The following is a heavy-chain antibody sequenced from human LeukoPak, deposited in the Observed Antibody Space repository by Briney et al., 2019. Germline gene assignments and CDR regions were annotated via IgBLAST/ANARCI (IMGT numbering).Heavy chain of an antibody. J-gene: IGHJ4*02. D-gene: IGHD3-16*02. CDR1: GGSISSYY. CDR2: IYYSGST. Sequence: PSETLSLTCTVSGGSISSYYWSWIRQPPGKGLEWIGYIYYSGSTNYNPSLKSRVTIAIDTSKNQLSLKLSSVTAADTAVYYCATGGVIVNYIYWGQGTLVTVSS. V-gene: IGHV4-59*12. CDR3: ATGGVIVNYIY.